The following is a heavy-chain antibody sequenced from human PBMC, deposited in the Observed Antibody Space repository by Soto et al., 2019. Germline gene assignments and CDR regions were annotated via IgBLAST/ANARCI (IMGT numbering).Heavy chain of an antibody. CDR1: GYTFTSYG. J-gene: IGHJ5*01. CDR2: ISAYNGNT. V-gene: IGHV1-18*01. Sequence: ASVKVSCKAPGYTFTSYGISWVRQAPRQGLKWMGWISAYNGNTNYAQKLQGRVTMTTDTSTSTAYMELRSLRSDDAAGYYCATVPRQNFFTFRGHPNWFVPCSQGPLVTASS. CDR3: ATVPRQNFFTFRGHPNWFVP. D-gene: IGHD3-16*01.